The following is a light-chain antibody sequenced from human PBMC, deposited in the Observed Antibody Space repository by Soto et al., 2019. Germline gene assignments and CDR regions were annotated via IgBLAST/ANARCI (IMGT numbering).Light chain of an antibody. J-gene: IGLJ1*01. CDR3: SSYTTTFFYV. CDR2: GVT. Sequence: QSALTQPASVSGSPGQSITISCTGSSSDIGAFNYVAWYQQHPGKAPKLIIHGVTNRPSGVSSRFSGSNSDYTASLTISGLQAEYEADYYCSSYTTTFFYVFGTGTKLTVL. V-gene: IGLV2-14*01. CDR1: SSDIGAFNY.